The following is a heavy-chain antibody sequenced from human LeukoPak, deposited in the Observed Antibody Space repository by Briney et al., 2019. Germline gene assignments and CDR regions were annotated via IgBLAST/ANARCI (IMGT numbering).Heavy chain of an antibody. D-gene: IGHD3-9*01. J-gene: IGHJ4*02. Sequence: ASVKVSCKTSGYTFNTYPIHWVRQAPGQGLEWMGWINPNSGGTNYAQKFQGRVTMTRDTSISTAYMELSRLRSDDTAVYYCASTIFPKYYFDYWGQGTLVTVSS. CDR3: ASTIFPKYYFDY. CDR1: GYTFNTYP. CDR2: INPNSGGT. V-gene: IGHV1-2*02.